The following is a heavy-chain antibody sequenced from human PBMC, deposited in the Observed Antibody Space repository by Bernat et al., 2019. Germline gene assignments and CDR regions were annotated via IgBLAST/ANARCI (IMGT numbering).Heavy chain of an antibody. D-gene: IGHD2-21*02. Sequence: EVQLVESGGGLVQPGGSLRLSCAASGFTVSSNYMSWVRQAPGKGLEWVSVIYSGGSTYYADSVKGRFTISRDNSKNTLYLQMNSLRAEDTAVYYCAREGKTAPEAFDIWGQGTMVTVSS. J-gene: IGHJ3*02. CDR3: AREGKTAPEAFDI. V-gene: IGHV3-66*01. CDR2: IYSGGST. CDR1: GFTVSSNY.